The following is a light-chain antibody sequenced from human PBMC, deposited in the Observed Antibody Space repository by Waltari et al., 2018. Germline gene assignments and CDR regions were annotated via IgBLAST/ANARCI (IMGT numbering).Light chain of an antibody. V-gene: IGLV3-21*04. CDR1: NIGSKS. CDR3: LVWHSTIDHQGV. Sequence: SYVVTQSPSVSVAPGETARITCGGDNIGSKSVHWYQQRRGQAPVLVISYASDRPSGIPERFSGSNSGNTATLTISWVEAEDEADYYYLVWHSTIDHQGVFGGGTKLTVL. CDR2: YAS. J-gene: IGLJ2*01.